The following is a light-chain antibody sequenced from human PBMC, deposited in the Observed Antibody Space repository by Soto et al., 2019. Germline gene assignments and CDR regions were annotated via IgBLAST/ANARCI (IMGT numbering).Light chain of an antibody. CDR3: QQYYVWNT. CDR1: QSVDSK. V-gene: IGKV3D-15*01. J-gene: IGKJ4*01. Sequence: EIVMTQSPATLSVSPGERAIFSCRASQSVDSKLAWYQQKLGQAPRLLIYDASTRATGIPARFSGSGSGTEFTFTFSSLQSEDFAIYYCQQYYVWNTFGGGTKV. CDR2: DAS.